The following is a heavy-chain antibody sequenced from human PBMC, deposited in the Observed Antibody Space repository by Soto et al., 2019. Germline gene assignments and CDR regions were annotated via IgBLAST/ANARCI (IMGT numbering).Heavy chain of an antibody. CDR2: MNPNTGNS. CDR3: SRRAETNGWNGFGADKYYFDF. CDR1: GYTFTSYD. V-gene: IGHV1-8*01. D-gene: IGHD1-1*01. Sequence: QVQLVQSGAEVRKPGASVKVSCEASGYTFTSYDIYWVRQATGQGLEWMGWMNPNTGNSGYAQKFQGGVTMTSDTSKSTAHMEVSSLRSEDPAVYYCSRRAETNGWNGFGADKYYFDFWGQGTLVTVSS. J-gene: IGHJ4*02.